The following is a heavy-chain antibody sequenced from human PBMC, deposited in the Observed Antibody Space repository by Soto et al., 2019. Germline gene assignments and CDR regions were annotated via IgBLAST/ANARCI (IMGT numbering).Heavy chain of an antibody. Sequence: QVQLVESGGGVVQPGRSLRLSCAASGFTFSSYGMHWVRQAPGKGLEWVAVISYDGSNKYYADSVKGRFTISRDNSKNTLYLQMNSLRAEDTAVYYCATVRYYYGSGSCAHFDYWGQGTLVTVSS. CDR3: ATVRYYYGSGSCAHFDY. V-gene: IGHV3-30*03. CDR2: ISYDGSNK. J-gene: IGHJ4*02. D-gene: IGHD3-10*01. CDR1: GFTFSSYG.